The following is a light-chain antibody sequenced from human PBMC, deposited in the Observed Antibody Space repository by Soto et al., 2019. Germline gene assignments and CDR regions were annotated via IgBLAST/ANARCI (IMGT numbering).Light chain of an antibody. CDR2: EVS. CDR3: SSYTSSTTLGV. V-gene: IGLV2-14*01. Sequence: QSALTQPASVSGSPGQSITISCTGTSSDVGDYNYVAWYQQHPAKAPKLMIFEVSHRPSGVSNRFSGSKSGNTASLTISGLQAEDEADYYCSSYTSSTTLGVFGTGTKLTVL. J-gene: IGLJ3*02. CDR1: SSDVGDYNY.